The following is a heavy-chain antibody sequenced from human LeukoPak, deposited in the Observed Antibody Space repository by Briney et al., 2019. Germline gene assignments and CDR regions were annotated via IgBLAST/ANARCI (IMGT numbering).Heavy chain of an antibody. V-gene: IGHV4-61*02. CDR1: GGSISSGSYY. Sequence: NASETLSLTCTVSGGSISSGSYYWSWIRQPAGKGLEWIGRIYSSGSTDYNPSLKSRVTMSVDTSKNQFSLKLTSVTAADTAVYYCARGIAAASERALDIWGQGTTVTVSS. D-gene: IGHD6-13*01. CDR3: ARGIAAASERALDI. CDR2: IYSSGST. J-gene: IGHJ3*02.